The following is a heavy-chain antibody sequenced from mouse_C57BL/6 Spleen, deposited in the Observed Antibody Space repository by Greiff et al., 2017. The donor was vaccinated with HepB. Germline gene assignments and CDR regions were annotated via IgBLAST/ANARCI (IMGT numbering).Heavy chain of an antibody. J-gene: IGHJ4*01. CDR2: IYPGDGDT. V-gene: IGHV1-80*01. Sequence: QVQLKESGAELVKPGASVKISCKASGYAFSSYWMNWVKQRPGKGLEWIGQIYPGDGDTNYNGKFKGKATLTADKSSSTAYMQLSSLTSEDSAVYFCARSGGGYDAMDYWGQGTSVTVSA. D-gene: IGHD2-14*01. CDR1: GYAFSSYW. CDR3: ARSGGGYDAMDY.